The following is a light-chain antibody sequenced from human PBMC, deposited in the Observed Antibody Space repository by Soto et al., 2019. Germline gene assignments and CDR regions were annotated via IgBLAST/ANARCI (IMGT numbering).Light chain of an antibody. CDR1: QSVSSSY. CDR3: QPYGSSQFT. Sequence: EIVLTQSPGTLSLSPGERATLSCRASQSVSSSYLAWYQQKPGQAPRLLIYGASSRATGIPDRFSGSGSGTDFPLTISRLEPEDFAVYYCQPYGSSQFTFGPGTKVDIK. J-gene: IGKJ3*01. V-gene: IGKV3-20*01. CDR2: GAS.